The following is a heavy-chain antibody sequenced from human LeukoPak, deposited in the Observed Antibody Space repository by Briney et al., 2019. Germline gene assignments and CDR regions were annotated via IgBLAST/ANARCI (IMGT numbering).Heavy chain of an antibody. CDR2: ISHSGIT. CDR3: ARVGDTAMAPFSW. CDR1: GGSLSAYY. J-gene: IGHJ1*01. V-gene: IGHV4-34*01. Sequence: SETLSLTCAVYGGSLSAYYWSWIRQPPGKGLEWIGEISHSGITNYNPSLKSRVTLLIDTSNNQFSLKLTSVTAADTAMYYCARVGDTAMAPFSWWGQGTLVTVSS. D-gene: IGHD5-18*01.